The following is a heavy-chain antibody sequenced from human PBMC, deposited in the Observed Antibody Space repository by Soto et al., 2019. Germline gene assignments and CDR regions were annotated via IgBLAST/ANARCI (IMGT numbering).Heavy chain of an antibody. J-gene: IGHJ4*02. CDR3: ARDRIRGVIDY. D-gene: IGHD3-10*01. CDR2: IYYIGST. CDR1: GGSISSSNYY. Sequence: SETLSLTCTVSGGSISSSNYYWGWIRQPPGKGLEWIGSIYYIGSTYSNPSLKSRVTISVDTSKNQFSLKLSSVTAADTAVYYCARDRIRGVIDYWGQGTLVTVSS. V-gene: IGHV4-39*07.